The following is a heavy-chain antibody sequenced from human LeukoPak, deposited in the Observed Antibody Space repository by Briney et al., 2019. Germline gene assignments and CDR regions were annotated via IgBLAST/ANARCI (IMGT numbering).Heavy chain of an antibody. CDR3: AKGLRAAPDAFDI. CDR1: GFTFSSYG. CDR2: IWYDGSNK. D-gene: IGHD5/OR15-5a*01. J-gene: IGHJ3*02. Sequence: GGSLRLSCAASGFTFSSYGMHWVRQAPGKGLEWVAVIWYDGSNKYYADSVKGRFTISRDNSKNTLYLQMNSLRAEDTAVYYCAKGLRAAPDAFDIWGQGTMVTVSS. V-gene: IGHV3-33*06.